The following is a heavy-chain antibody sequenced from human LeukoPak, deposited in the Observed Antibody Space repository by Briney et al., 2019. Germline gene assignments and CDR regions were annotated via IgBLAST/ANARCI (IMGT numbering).Heavy chain of an antibody. CDR2: ISSSGSTI. CDR1: GFTFSDYY. J-gene: IGHJ3*02. Sequence: GGSLRLSCAASGFTFSDYYMSWIRQAPGKGLEWVSYISSSGSTIYYPDSVKGRFTISRDNAKNSLYLQMNSLRAEDTAVYYCARESRELLSPAFDIWGQGTMVTVSS. CDR3: ARESRELLSPAFDI. D-gene: IGHD1-26*01. V-gene: IGHV3-11*04.